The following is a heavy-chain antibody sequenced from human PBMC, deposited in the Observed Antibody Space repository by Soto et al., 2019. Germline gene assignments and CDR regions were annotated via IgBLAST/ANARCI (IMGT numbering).Heavy chain of an antibody. V-gene: IGHV1-2*02. CDR1: GYTFTGYF. J-gene: IGHJ5*02. CDR3: ARGGGTILAPLP. Sequence: ASVKFYCKASGYTFTGYFIHWVRQAPGQGLEWMGYINPNSGATKYAQKFQGRVTLTRDTSISTAYMELTMLRSDDTAVYYCARGGGTILAPLPWGQGTLVTVSS. CDR2: INPNSGAT. D-gene: IGHD3-3*01.